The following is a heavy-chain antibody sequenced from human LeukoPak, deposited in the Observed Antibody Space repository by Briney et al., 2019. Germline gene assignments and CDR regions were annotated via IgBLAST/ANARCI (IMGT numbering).Heavy chain of an antibody. J-gene: IGHJ4*02. CDR3: TTEETYYYDSSGYSSFDY. D-gene: IGHD3-22*01. Sequence: RSGGSLRLSCAASGFTFSNAWMSWVRQAPGKGLEWVGRIKSKTDGGTTDYAAPVKGRFTISRDDSKNTLYLQMNSLKTEDTAVYYCTTEETYYYDSSGYSSFDYWGQGTLVTVSS. CDR1: GFTFSNAW. V-gene: IGHV3-15*01. CDR2: IKSKTDGGTT.